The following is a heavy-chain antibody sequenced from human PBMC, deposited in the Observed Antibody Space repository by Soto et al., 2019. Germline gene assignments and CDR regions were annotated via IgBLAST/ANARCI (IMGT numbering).Heavy chain of an antibody. V-gene: IGHV3-23*01. CDR1: GFTVSSNY. J-gene: IGHJ5*02. CDR2: ISGSGANT. Sequence: HPGGSLRLSCAASGFTVSSNYMSWVRQAPGKGLEWVSAISGSGANTYYPDSVKGRFTISRDNSKNTLYLQMNSLRAEDTAVYYCAKDWELTDPWGQGTLVTVSS. CDR3: AKDWELTDP. D-gene: IGHD1-26*01.